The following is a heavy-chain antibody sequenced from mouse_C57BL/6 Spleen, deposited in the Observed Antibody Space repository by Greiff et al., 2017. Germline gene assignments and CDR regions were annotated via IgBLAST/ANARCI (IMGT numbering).Heavy chain of an antibody. CDR1: GFTFSSYA. CDR3: ARDYYGSSYLFAY. J-gene: IGHJ3*01. Sequence: EVQLVESGGGLVKPGGSLKLSCAASGFTFSSYAMSWVRQTPEKRLEWVATISDGGSYTYYPDNVKGRFTISRDNAKNNLYLQMSHLKSEDTAMYYCARDYYGSSYLFAYWGQGTLVTVSA. D-gene: IGHD1-1*01. V-gene: IGHV5-4*01. CDR2: ISDGGSYT.